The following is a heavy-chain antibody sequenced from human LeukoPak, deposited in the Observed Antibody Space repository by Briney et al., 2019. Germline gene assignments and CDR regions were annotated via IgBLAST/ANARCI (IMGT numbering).Heavy chain of an antibody. CDR2: IIPIFGTA. CDR3: ARDPKEKYSSSWYRRIGAFDI. CDR1: GGTFSSYA. J-gene: IGHJ3*02. V-gene: IGHV1-69*05. Sequence: WASVTVSCKASGGTFSSYAISWVRQAPGQGREWMGGIIPIFGTANYAQTPQGRVTMTTHTSTSTAYMELRSLRSDDTAVYYCARDPKEKYSSSWYRRIGAFDIWGQGTMVTVSS. D-gene: IGHD6-13*01.